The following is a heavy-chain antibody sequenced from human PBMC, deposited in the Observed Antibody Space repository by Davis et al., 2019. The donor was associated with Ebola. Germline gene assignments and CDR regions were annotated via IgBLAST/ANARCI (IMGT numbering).Heavy chain of an antibody. CDR3: ARDWAGLDV. Sequence: GGSLRLSCAASGFTFSSYVMTWVRQAPGKGLEWVSGIGDSVDSTYYADSVKGRFTISRDNSENTLYLQMNSLRVEDTAVYYCARDWAGLDVWGRGTTVTVSS. D-gene: IGHD2-21*01. CDR2: IGDSVDST. CDR1: GFTFSSYV. V-gene: IGHV3-23*01. J-gene: IGHJ6*04.